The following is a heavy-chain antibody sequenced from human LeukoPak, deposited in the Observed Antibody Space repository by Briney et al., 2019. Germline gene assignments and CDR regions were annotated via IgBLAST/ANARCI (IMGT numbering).Heavy chain of an antibody. CDR2: TYYRSKWYN. J-gene: IGHJ6*03. Sequence: SQTLSLTCAISGDSVSSNSAAWNWIRQSPSRGLEWLGRTYYRSKWYNDYAVSVKSRITINPDTSKNQFSLQLNSVTPEDTAVYYCAREYSSGWPTLNYYYYYYMDVWGKGTTVTISS. CDR3: AREYSSGWPTLNYYYYYYMDV. D-gene: IGHD6-19*01. CDR1: GDSVSSNSAA. V-gene: IGHV6-1*01.